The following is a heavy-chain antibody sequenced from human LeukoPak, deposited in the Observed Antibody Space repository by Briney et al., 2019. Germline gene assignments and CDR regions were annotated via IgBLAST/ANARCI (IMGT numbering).Heavy chain of an antibody. CDR2: ISSSISTM. CDR1: GFTFRTYS. Sequence: PGGSLRLSCAASGFTFRTYSMNWVRQAPGKGLEWVSYISSSISTMYYADSVEGRFTISRDNAKTSLHLQMNSLRDDDTAIYYCARDFADGDGCDIWGQGTLVTVSS. V-gene: IGHV3-48*02. J-gene: IGHJ3*02. CDR3: ARDFADGDGCDI.